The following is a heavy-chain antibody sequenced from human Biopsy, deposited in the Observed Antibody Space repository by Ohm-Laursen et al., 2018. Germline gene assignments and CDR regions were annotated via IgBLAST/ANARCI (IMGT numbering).Heavy chain of an antibody. CDR2: ISWNSGGI. CDR1: GFTFDDYV. J-gene: IGHJ4*02. V-gene: IGHV3-9*01. CDR3: AKGNVWEKYHNSLFDY. Sequence: RSLRLSCAAPGFTFDDYVMHWVRHAPGKGLEWVSGISWNSGGIGYADSVMGRFTISRDNAKNSLYLQMNSLKAEDTALYYCAKGNVWEKYHNSLFDYWGQGTLVTVSS. D-gene: IGHD3-16*01.